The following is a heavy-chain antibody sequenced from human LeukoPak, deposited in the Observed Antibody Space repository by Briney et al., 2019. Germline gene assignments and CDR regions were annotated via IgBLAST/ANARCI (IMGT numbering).Heavy chain of an antibody. CDR2: ISGSGGST. J-gene: IGHJ5*02. V-gene: IGHV3-23*01. Sequence: VGSLRLSCAASGFTFSSYAMSWVRQAPGKGLEWVSAISGSGGSTYYADSVKGRFTISRDNSKNTLYPQMNSLRAEDTAVYYCAKDRTGGFDPWGQGTLVTVSS. D-gene: IGHD1-26*01. CDR1: GFTFSSYA. CDR3: AKDRTGGFDP.